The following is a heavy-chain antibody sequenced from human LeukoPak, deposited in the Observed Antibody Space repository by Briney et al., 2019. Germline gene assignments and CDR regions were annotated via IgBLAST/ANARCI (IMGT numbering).Heavy chain of an antibody. J-gene: IGHJ6*04. CDR1: GFTFNTYA. D-gene: IGHD4-23*01. CDR3: ARDASYHGNSYDV. CDR2: IPYDGSNE. V-gene: IGHV3-30*04. Sequence: GRSLRLSCAASGFTFNTYAMHWVRQAPGRGLEWVAVIPYDGSNEYYADSVRGRFTISRDNSKNTLYLQMDSLRAEDTAVYYCARDASYHGNSYDVWGSGTTVTVSS.